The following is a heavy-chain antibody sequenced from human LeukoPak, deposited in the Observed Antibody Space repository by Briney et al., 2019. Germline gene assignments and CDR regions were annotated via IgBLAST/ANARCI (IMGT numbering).Heavy chain of an antibody. CDR2: INPDGSRT. J-gene: IGHJ6*03. V-gene: IGHV3-74*01. Sequence: PGGSLRLSCAASGFTFSSYWMHWVRQAPGKGLVWVSRINPDGSRTNYADSVKGRFTISRDNAKNTLYLQMNSLRAEDTAVYYCATLFGPRGYYYMDVWGKGTTVTVSS. CDR1: GFTFSSYW. CDR3: ATLFGPRGYYYMDV. D-gene: IGHD3/OR15-3a*01.